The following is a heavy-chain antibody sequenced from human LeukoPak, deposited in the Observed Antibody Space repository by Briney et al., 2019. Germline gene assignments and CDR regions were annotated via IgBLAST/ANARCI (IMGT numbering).Heavy chain of an antibody. CDR3: ARGSSGWYSGFYYYYYGMDV. CDR1: GFTFSSYG. V-gene: IGHV3-33*01. D-gene: IGHD6-19*01. CDR2: IWYDGSNK. Sequence: PGGSLRLSCAASGFTFSSYGMHWVRQAPGKGLEWVAVIWYDGSNKYYADSVKGRFTISRDNSKNTLYLQMNSLGAEDTAVYYCARGSSGWYSGFYYYYYGMDVWGQGTTVTVSS. J-gene: IGHJ6*02.